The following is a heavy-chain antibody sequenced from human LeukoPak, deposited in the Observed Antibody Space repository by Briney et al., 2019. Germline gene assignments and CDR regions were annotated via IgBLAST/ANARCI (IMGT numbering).Heavy chain of an antibody. CDR1: GGSISSGSYY. J-gene: IGHJ3*02. CDR2: IYTSGST. CDR3: ARAGYYYDSSRALDI. D-gene: IGHD3-22*01. V-gene: IGHV4-61*02. Sequence: SETLSLTCTVSGGSISSGSYYWSWIRQPAGKGLEWIGRIYTSGSTNYSPSLRSRVTMSVDTSKSQFSLRLSSVTAADTAVYYCARAGYYYDSSRALDIWGQGTMVTVPS.